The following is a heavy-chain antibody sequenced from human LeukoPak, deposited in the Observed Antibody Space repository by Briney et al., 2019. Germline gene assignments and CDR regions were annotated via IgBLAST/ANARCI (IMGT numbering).Heavy chain of an antibody. CDR2: IYYSGST. CDR3: ARVVISSGWPTAAY. Sequence: PSETLSLTCTVSGVSISSYYWSWIRQPPGKGLEWIGYIYYSGSTNYNPSLKSRVTISVDTSKNQFSLKLSSVTAADTAVYYCARVVISSGWPTAAYWGQGTLVTVSS. J-gene: IGHJ4*02. V-gene: IGHV4-59*01. D-gene: IGHD6-19*01. CDR1: GVSISSYY.